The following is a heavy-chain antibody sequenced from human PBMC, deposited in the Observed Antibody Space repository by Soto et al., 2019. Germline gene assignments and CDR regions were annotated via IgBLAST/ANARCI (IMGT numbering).Heavy chain of an antibody. D-gene: IGHD1-7*01. Sequence: PGGSLRLSCAASGFTFNSYNMNWVRQAPGKGLEWVSYISTSSSTIYYADSVKGRFTISRDNAKDSLYLQMNSLRAEDTAVYYCARALNFNWFDPWGQGTLVTVSS. CDR3: ARALNFNWFDP. V-gene: IGHV3-48*01. CDR1: GFTFNSYN. J-gene: IGHJ5*02. CDR2: ISTSSSTI.